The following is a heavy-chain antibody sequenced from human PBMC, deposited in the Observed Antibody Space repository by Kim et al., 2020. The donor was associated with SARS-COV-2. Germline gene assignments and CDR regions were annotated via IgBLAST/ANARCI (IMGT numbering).Heavy chain of an antibody. V-gene: IGHV3-30*04. J-gene: IGHJ5*02. CDR1: GFTFSSYA. Sequence: GGSLRLSCAASGFTFSSYAMHWVRQAPGKGLEWVAVISYDGSNKYYADSVKGRFTISRDNSKNTLYLQMNSLRAEDTAVYYCARDDVLLWFGGQFDPWGQGTLVTVSS. CDR3: ARDDVLLWFGGQFDP. D-gene: IGHD3-10*01. CDR2: ISYDGSNK.